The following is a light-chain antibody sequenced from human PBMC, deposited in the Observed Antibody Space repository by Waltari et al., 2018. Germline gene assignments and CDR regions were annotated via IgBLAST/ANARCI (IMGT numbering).Light chain of an antibody. J-gene: IGKJ4*01. V-gene: IGKV1-39*01. CDR2: VAS. CDR1: QNIDTY. Sequence: DIQMTQSPSSLSASVGDSVTITCRASQNIDTYLSWHHQRPGKAPKLLIYVASKLEDGVPGRFSGSGSGTDFTLTISSLQPEDFGTYYCQQNDSPPLTFGGGTKVEIK. CDR3: QQNDSPPLT.